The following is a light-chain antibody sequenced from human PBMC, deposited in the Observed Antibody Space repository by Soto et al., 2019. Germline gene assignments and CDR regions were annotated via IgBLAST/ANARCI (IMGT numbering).Light chain of an antibody. CDR3: SSYTTSDTLVV. V-gene: IGLV2-14*01. CDR1: SSDVGGYKY. Sequence: QSVLTHPASVSGSPGQSITISCTGTSSDVGGYKYVSWYQQHPGKAPKLMIYEVTNRPSGVSSRFSGSKSGNTASLTISGLQAEDEAHYFCSSYTTSDTLVVFGGGTKLTVL. J-gene: IGLJ2*01. CDR2: EVT.